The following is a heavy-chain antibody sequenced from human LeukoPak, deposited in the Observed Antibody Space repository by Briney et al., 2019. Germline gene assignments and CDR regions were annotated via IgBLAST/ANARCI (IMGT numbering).Heavy chain of an antibody. CDR1: GFTFSSYA. V-gene: IGHV3-23*01. J-gene: IGHJ4*02. Sequence: GGSLRLSCAASGFTFSSYAMSWVRQAPGQGLEWFAAISGSGGSTYYADSVKGRFTISRDNAKNSLYLQMNSLRADDTAVYYCARVGLGYTPSDYWGQGTLVTVSS. CDR2: ISGSGGST. D-gene: IGHD3/OR15-3a*01. CDR3: ARVGLGYTPSDY.